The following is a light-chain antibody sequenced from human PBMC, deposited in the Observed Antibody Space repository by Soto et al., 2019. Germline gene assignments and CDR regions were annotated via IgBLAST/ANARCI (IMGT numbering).Light chain of an antibody. CDR1: QSRLHSNGYNY. J-gene: IGKJ1*01. V-gene: IGKV2-28*01. CDR2: FVS. CDR3: QQYGSSSWT. Sequence: IVMTQSPLSLPVTPGDPCSISCSSSQSRLHSNGYNYLDWYLQKPGQSPQLLIYFVSNRASGVPDRFSGSGSGTDFTLTISRLEPEDFAVYYCQQYGSSSWTFGQGTKVDIK.